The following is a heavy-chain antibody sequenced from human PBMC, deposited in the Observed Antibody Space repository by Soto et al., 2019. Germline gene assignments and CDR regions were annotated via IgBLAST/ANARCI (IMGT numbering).Heavy chain of an antibody. Sequence: LKLSCAASGFTFSSYGINWVRQAPVKGLDWVAVISYDENNKYYADSVKGRFTISRDNSKNTLYLQMNSLRAEDTAVYYCAKVLTGDLDYWGQGTLVTVSS. D-gene: IGHD7-27*01. CDR1: GFTFSSYG. CDR2: ISYDENNK. V-gene: IGHV3-30*18. CDR3: AKVLTGDLDY. J-gene: IGHJ4*02.